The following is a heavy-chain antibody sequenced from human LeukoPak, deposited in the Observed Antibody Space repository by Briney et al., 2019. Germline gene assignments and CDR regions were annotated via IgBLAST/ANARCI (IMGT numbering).Heavy chain of an antibody. Sequence: GGSLRLSCAASGFTFSANYMNWLRQAPGKGLEWVSIIYSGGGTYYADSVKGRFTISRDNSKNTLYLQVNSLRGEDTAVYYCANTIDCWGQGTLVTVSS. CDR2: IYSGGGT. V-gene: IGHV3-66*02. J-gene: IGHJ4*02. CDR3: ANTIDC. CDR1: GFTFSANY. D-gene: IGHD1-26*01.